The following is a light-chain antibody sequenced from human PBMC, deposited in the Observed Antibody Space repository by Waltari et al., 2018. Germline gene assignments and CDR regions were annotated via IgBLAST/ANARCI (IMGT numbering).Light chain of an antibody. CDR2: DVS. V-gene: IGLV2-14*03. J-gene: IGLJ1*01. Sequence: QSALTQPASVSGSLGQSITMSCTGTSSDIVIYNYVSWYQQHPGKAPKLLIYDVSNRPSGVSNRFSGSKSGNTASLTISGLQSEDEADYYCTSFSSDSTPLVFGTGTRVTV. CDR1: SSDIVIYNY. CDR3: TSFSSDSTPLV.